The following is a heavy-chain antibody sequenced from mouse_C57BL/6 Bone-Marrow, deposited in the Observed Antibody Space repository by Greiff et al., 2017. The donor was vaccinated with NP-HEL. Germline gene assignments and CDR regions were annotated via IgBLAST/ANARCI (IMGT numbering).Heavy chain of an antibody. J-gene: IGHJ1*03. CDR2: IDPENGDT. CDR3: TTSMSTTPYWYFDV. CDR1: GFTITDDY. V-gene: IGHV14-4*01. Sequence: VQLQQSGAELVRPGASVKLSCTASGFTITDDYMHWVKQRPEQGLEWIGWIDPENGDTEYASKFQGKATITADTSSNTAYLQLSSLTSEDTAVYYCTTSMSTTPYWYFDVWGTGTTVTVSS. D-gene: IGHD2-4*01.